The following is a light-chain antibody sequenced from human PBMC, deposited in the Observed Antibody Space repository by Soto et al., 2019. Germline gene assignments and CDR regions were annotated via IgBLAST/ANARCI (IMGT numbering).Light chain of an antibody. CDR2: DAS. CDR3: QQYNNWPLT. J-gene: IGKJ3*01. CDR1: QSVGGN. Sequence: ERVMTQSPATLSVSAGERATLSCRASQSVGGNLAWYQQKPGQAPRLLIYDASTRATGVPARFSGSGSGTEFTLTISGLQSEDFAVYHCQQYNNWPLTFGPGTKVDIK. V-gene: IGKV3-15*01.